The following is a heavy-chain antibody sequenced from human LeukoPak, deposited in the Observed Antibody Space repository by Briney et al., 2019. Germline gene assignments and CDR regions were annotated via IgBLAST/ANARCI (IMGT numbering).Heavy chain of an antibody. D-gene: IGHD1-14*01. CDR2: IYYSGST. V-gene: IGHV4-59*01. Sequence: SETLSLTCTISGGSISSYYWSWIRQPPGKGLEWIGYIYYSGSTNYNPSLKSRVTISVDTSKNQFSLKLSSVTAADTAVYYCARTSNHITYYYYGMDVWGQGTTVTVSS. CDR3: ARTSNHITYYYYGMDV. CDR1: GGSISSYY. J-gene: IGHJ6*02.